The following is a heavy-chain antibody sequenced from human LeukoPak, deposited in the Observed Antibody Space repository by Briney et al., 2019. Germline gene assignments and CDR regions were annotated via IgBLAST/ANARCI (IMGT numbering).Heavy chain of an antibody. Sequence: ASVKVSCKAFGYTFTDYYMHWVRQAPGQGLEWMGWVNPNSGGTNYAQKFQGRVTMTRDTSISTAYMELSRLRSDDTAVYYCARDSVDTAMPYWGQGTRVTVSS. D-gene: IGHD5-18*01. CDR3: ARDSVDTAMPY. CDR1: GYTFTDYY. J-gene: IGHJ4*02. V-gene: IGHV1-2*02. CDR2: VNPNSGGT.